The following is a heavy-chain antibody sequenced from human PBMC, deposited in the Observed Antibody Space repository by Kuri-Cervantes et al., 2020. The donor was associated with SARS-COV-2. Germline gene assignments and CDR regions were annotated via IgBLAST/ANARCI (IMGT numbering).Heavy chain of an antibody. V-gene: IGHV4-39*01. Sequence: SETLSLTCTVSGDSISSSSYYWSWIRQPPGKGLEWIGEINHSGSTNYNPSLKSRVTISVDTSKNQFSLKLRSVTATDTAVYYCARLFSPWSVVGDYWGQGTLVTVSS. CDR1: GDSISSSSYY. CDR3: ARLFSPWSVVGDY. J-gene: IGHJ4*02. CDR2: INHSGST. D-gene: IGHD1-1*01.